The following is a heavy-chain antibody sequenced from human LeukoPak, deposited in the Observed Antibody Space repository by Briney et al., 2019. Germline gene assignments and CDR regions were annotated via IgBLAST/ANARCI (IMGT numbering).Heavy chain of an antibody. CDR3: ARYGSGSYYIPYYYYYMDV. CDR1: GFTFSNYA. V-gene: IGHV3-23*01. D-gene: IGHD3-10*01. J-gene: IGHJ6*03. Sequence: GGSLRLSCAASGFTFSNYALSWVRQAPRKGLEWVSAITVRGLTTYYADSVKGRFTISRDNAKNSLYLQMNSPRAEDTALYYCARYGSGSYYIPYYYYYMDVWGKGTTVTVSS. CDR2: ITVRGLTT.